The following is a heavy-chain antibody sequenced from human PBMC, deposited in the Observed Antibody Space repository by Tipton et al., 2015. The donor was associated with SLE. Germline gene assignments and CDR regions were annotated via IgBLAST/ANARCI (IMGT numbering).Heavy chain of an antibody. J-gene: IGHJ3*02. CDR3: ARHLDGTYGSHAFDI. Sequence: TLSLTCTVSGGSISSGPYYWSWIRQPAGKGLEWIGHMYTSGSVNYNPSLKSRVTISGDRSKNQFSLTLHSVTAADTAVYYCARHLDGTYGSHAFDIWGQGTMVSVSS. CDR2: MYTSGSV. D-gene: IGHD1-26*01. CDR1: GGSISSGPYY. V-gene: IGHV4-61*09.